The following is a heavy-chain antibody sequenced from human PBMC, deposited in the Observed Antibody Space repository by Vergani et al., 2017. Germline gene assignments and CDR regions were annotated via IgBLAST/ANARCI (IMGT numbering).Heavy chain of an antibody. Sequence: EVQLVQSGAEVKKPGESLRISCKGSGYSFTSYWISWVRQMPGKGLEWMGVIYPGDSDTRYSPSFQGQVTISADKSISTAYLQWSSLKASDTAMYYCARLAGYCTNGVCYTEYFQHWGQGTLVTVSS. CDR2: IYPGDSDT. CDR3: ARLAGYCTNGVCYTEYFQH. D-gene: IGHD2-8*01. CDR1: GYSFTSYW. J-gene: IGHJ1*01. V-gene: IGHV5-51*01.